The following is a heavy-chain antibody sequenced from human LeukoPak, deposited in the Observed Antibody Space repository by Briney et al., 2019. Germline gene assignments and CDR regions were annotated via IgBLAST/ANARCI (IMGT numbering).Heavy chain of an antibody. Sequence: GGSLRLSCAASGFTFSSYWMHWVRQAPGKGLVWVSRINSDGSSTSYADFVKGRFTISRDNAKNTLYLQMNSLRAEDTAVYYCARETRFGAHSDHWGQGTLVTVSS. CDR1: GFTFSSYW. CDR2: INSDGSST. J-gene: IGHJ4*02. CDR3: ARETRFGAHSDH. D-gene: IGHD3-10*01. V-gene: IGHV3-74*01.